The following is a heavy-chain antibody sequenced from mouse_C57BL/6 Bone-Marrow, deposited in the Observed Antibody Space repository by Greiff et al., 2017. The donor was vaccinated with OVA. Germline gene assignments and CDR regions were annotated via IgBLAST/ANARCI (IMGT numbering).Heavy chain of an antibody. J-gene: IGHJ4*01. Sequence: EVQVVESGEGLVKPGGSLKLSCAASGFTFSSYAMSWVRQTPEKRLEWVAYISSGGDYIYYADTVKGRFTISRDNARNTLYLQMSSLKSEDTAMYYCTRGIITVVGAMDYWGQGTSVTVSS. CDR2: ISSGGDYI. CDR3: TRGIITVVGAMDY. CDR1: GFTFSSYA. D-gene: IGHD1-1*01. V-gene: IGHV5-9-1*02.